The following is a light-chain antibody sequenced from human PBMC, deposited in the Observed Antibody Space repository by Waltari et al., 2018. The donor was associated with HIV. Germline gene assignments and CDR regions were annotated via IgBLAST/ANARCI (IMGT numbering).Light chain of an antibody. Sequence: QSVLTQPPSASGTPGQRVTISCSGSSSNIGRNYVPWYQQLPGPAPNRLIYRNSRRPSGGPDRFSGSKSGTSASLAISGLRSEDEADYYWAAWDDSLSVLYVFGTGTKVTVL. J-gene: IGLJ1*01. V-gene: IGLV1-47*01. CDR2: RNS. CDR1: SSNIGRNY. CDR3: AAWDDSLSVLYV.